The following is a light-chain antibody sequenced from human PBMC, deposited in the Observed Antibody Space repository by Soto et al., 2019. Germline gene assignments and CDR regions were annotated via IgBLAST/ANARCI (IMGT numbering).Light chain of an antibody. CDR1: QSLLHSNGYNY. Sequence: DIVMTQSPLSLPVTPGEPASISCRSSQSLLHSNGYNYLDWYLQKPGQSPQLLIYLGSNRASGVHDRFSGSGSGTDFTLKISRVEAEDVGGYYCMQALQTPRTFGQGTKVEIK. J-gene: IGKJ1*01. CDR2: LGS. V-gene: IGKV2-28*01. CDR3: MQALQTPRT.